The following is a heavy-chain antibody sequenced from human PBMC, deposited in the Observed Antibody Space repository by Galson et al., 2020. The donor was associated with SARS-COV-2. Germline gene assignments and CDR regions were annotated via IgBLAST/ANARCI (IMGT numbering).Heavy chain of an antibody. D-gene: IGHD6-19*01. CDR2: SNSDGSST. Sequence: TGGSLRLSCAASGFTFSSSWMHWVRQAPGKGLVWVSRSNSDGSSTSYADSVKGRFTISRDNAKNTLYLQMNSLRAEDTAVYYCARVGTRSGWKYYFDYWGQGTLVTVSS. CDR3: ARVGTRSGWKYYFDY. CDR1: GFTFSSSW. V-gene: IGHV3-74*01. J-gene: IGHJ4*02.